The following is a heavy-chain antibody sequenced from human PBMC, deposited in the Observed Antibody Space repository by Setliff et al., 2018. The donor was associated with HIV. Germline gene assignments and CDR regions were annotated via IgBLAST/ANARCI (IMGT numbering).Heavy chain of an antibody. CDR1: GVSISNYY. D-gene: IGHD5-18*01. V-gene: IGHV4-59*08. CDR3: ARTRGYTYGYIDS. Sequence: PSETLSLTCTVSGVSISNYYWNWIRQPPGKGLEWTGYIYYTGTTKNNPSLKSRVTISVDTSKNQFSLKLNSVTAADTAVYYCARTRGYTYGYIDSWAQGTLVTVSS. J-gene: IGHJ4*02. CDR2: IYYTGTT.